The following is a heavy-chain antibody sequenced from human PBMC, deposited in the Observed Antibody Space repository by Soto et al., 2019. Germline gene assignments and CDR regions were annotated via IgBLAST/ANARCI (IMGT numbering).Heavy chain of an antibody. D-gene: IGHD2-15*01. CDR3: ASRNSGGFFDY. J-gene: IGHJ4*02. Sequence: LRLSCVASGFTFSSYGMHWVRQAPGKGLEWVAVIAYDGSNKYYADSVKGRFTISRDNSKNTLYLQMNSLRAEDTAVYYCASRNSGGFFDYWGQAPLVTVP. V-gene: IGHV3-30*03. CDR2: IAYDGSNK. CDR1: GFTFSSYG.